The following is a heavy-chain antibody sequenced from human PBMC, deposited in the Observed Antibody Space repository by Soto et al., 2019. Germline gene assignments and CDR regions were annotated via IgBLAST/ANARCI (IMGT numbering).Heavy chain of an antibody. D-gene: IGHD2-2*01. CDR1: GCTFASSHL. CDR3: AKELVSAGGTSCFDH. J-gene: IGHJ5*02. Sequence: AGTLYLTCGASGCTFASSHLWSCVRQSAGGGSECIGKVYHTGDTNFNHSIQSRVTISVDKSNNQFSMRLNSLTAADTALYFCAKELVSAGGTSCFDHWGPGTLVTVSS. V-gene: IGHV4-4*01. CDR2: VYHTGDT.